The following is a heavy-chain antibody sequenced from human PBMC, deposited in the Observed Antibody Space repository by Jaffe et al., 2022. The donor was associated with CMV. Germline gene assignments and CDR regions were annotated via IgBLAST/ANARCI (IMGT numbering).Heavy chain of an antibody. CDR1: GFTFSSYG. CDR2: IWYDGSNK. V-gene: IGHV3-33*08. CDR3: ARDRMYYDSLDY. D-gene: IGHD3-22*01. J-gene: IGHJ4*02. Sequence: QVQLVESGGGVVQPGRSLRLSCAASGFTFSSYGMHWVRQAPGKGLEWVAVIWYDGSNKYYADSVKGRFTISRDNSKNTLYLQMNSLRAEDTAVYYCARDRMYYDSLDYWGQGTLVTVSS.